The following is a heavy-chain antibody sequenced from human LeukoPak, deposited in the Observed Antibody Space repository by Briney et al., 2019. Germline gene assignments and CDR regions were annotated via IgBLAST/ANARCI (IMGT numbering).Heavy chain of an antibody. CDR1: GFTFDDYG. CDR3: ARGGYYDNSGASDY. V-gene: IGHV3-20*04. CDR2: INWNADST. Sequence: GGSLRLSCAASGFTFDDYGMSWVRQAPGKGLEWVSGINWNADSTGYADSVKGRFTISRDNAKNSLYLQMNSLRAEDTAFYCARGGYYDNSGASDYWGQGTLVTVSS. D-gene: IGHD3-22*01. J-gene: IGHJ4*02.